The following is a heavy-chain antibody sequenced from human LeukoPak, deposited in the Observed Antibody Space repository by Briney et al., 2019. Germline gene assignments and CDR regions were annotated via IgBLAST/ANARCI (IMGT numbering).Heavy chain of an antibody. CDR3: ATLRSVRYSSSWYGDYFDF. D-gene: IGHD6-13*01. CDR1: GDSLTSGVHY. CDR2: IYHRGNT. Sequence: PSETLSLTCTVSGDSLTSGVHYWSWIRQPPGKGLEWIGYIYHRGNTYYNPSLKSRVTISVDRSTNQFSLKVTSVTAADTAVYYCATLRSVRYSSSWYGDYFDFWGQGTLVTVSS. V-gene: IGHV4-30-2*01. J-gene: IGHJ4*02.